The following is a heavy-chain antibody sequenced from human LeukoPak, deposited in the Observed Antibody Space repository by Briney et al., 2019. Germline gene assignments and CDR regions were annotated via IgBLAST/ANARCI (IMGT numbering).Heavy chain of an antibody. CDR2: INHSGST. D-gene: IGHD6-19*01. CDR3: ARGGGWFHNWFDP. V-gene: IGHV4-34*01. Sequence: PSETLSLTCAVYGGSFRSYYWSWIRQPPGKGLEWIGEINHSGSTNYNPSLKSRVTISVDTSKNQFSLKLSSVTAADTAVYYCARGGGWFHNWFDPWGQGTLVSVSS. J-gene: IGHJ5*02. CDR1: GGSFRSYY.